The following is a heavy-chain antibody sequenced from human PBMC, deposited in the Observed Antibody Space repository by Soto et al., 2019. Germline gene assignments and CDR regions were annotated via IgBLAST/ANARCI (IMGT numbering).Heavy chain of an antibody. J-gene: IGHJ4*02. CDR2: INAGNGNT. CDR1: GYTFTSYA. D-gene: IGHD1-20*01. Sequence: ASVKVSCKASGYTFTSYAMHWVRQAPGQRLEWMGWINAGNGNTKYSQKFQGRVTITRDTSASTAYMELSSLRSEDTAVYYCARILIIGTTRGSYSDYWGQGTLVTVSS. CDR3: ARILIIGTTRGSYSDY. V-gene: IGHV1-3*01.